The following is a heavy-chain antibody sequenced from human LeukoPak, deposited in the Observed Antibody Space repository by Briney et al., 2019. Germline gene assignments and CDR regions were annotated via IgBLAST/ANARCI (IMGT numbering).Heavy chain of an antibody. V-gene: IGHV3-23*01. CDR3: AKALSRYFDWLSPTDAFDI. CDR2: ISGSGGST. D-gene: IGHD3-9*01. Sequence: PGGSLRLSCAACGFTFSSYSMSLVRQAPGKGLEWVSAISGSGGSTYYADSVKGRFTISRDNSKNTLYLQMNSLRAEDTAVYYCAKALSRYFDWLSPTDAFDIWGQGTMVTVSS. CDR1: GFTFSSYS. J-gene: IGHJ3*02.